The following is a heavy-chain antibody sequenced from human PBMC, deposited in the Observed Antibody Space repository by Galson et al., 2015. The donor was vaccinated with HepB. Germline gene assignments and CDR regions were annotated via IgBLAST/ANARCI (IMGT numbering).Heavy chain of an antibody. CDR3: ARGGSYCSSTSCHRNWFDP. V-gene: IGHV3-53*01. CDR2: IYSGGST. D-gene: IGHD2-2*01. J-gene: IGHJ5*02. CDR1: GFTVSSNY. Sequence: SLRLSCAASGFTVSSNYMSWVRQAPGKGLEWVSVIYSGGSTYYADSVKGRFTISRDNSKNTLYLQMNSLRAEDTAVYYCARGGSYCSSTSCHRNWFDPWGQGTLVTVSS.